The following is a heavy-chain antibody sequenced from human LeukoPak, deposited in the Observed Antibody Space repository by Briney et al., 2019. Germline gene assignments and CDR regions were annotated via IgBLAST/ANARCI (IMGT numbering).Heavy chain of an antibody. CDR2: ISGSGGST. D-gene: IGHD3-10*01. J-gene: IGHJ4*02. CDR3: ARDSSTYYYGSGSYGGSVDY. Sequence: QSGGSLRLSCAASGFTFSSYGMSWVRQAPGKGLEWVSAISGSGGSTYYADSVKGRFTISRDNSKNTLYLQMNSLRAEDTAVYYCARDSSTYYYGSGSYGGSVDYWGQGTLVTVSS. V-gene: IGHV3-23*01. CDR1: GFTFSSYG.